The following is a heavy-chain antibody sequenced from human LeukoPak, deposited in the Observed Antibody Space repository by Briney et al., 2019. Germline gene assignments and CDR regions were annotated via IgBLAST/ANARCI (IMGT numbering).Heavy chain of an antibody. D-gene: IGHD6-19*01. Sequence: PGGSLRLSCAASGFTFSSYSMNWVRQAPGKGLEWVSSISSSSSYIYYADSVKGRFTISRDNAKNSLYLQMNSLRAEDTAVYYCARDSSGWYRYYYYYGMDVWGQGTTVTVSS. J-gene: IGHJ6*02. CDR1: GFTFSSYS. V-gene: IGHV3-21*01. CDR2: ISSSSSYI. CDR3: ARDSSGWYRYYYYYGMDV.